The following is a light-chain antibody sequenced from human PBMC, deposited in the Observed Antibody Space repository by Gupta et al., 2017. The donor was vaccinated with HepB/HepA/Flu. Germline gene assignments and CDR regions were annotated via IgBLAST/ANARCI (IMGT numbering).Light chain of an antibody. CDR2: EVS. J-gene: IGKJ4*01. CDR1: QSLLHSDGKTH. V-gene: IGKV2D-29*01. CDR3: RQRIQLPLT. Sequence: DIVMTQTPVSLSVTPGQPASISCKSSQSLLHSDGKTHLYWFLQKAGQPPQLLIYEVSKRFSGVPDRFSGSGSGTDFTLKISRVEAEDVGVYYCRQRIQLPLTFSRGTKVEIK.